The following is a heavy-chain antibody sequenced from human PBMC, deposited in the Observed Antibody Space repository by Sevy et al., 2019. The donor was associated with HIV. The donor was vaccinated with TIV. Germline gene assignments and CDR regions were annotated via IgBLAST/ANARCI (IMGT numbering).Heavy chain of an antibody. D-gene: IGHD2-15*01. CDR1: GFTIRTYN. CDR2: ISSSSTYI. CDR3: AGDLVIPATTDYFYYGMDV. V-gene: IGHV3-21*01. Sequence: GGSLRLSCAASGFTIRTYNMNWVRQAPGKGLEWVSSISSSSTYIYYADSVKGRFTLSRANAKNSLYLQMSSLRAEDTAVYYCAGDLVIPATTDYFYYGMDVWGQGTTVTVSS. J-gene: IGHJ6*02.